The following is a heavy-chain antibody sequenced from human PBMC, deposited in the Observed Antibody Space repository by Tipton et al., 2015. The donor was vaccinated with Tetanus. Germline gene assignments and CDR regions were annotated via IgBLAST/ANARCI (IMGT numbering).Heavy chain of an antibody. CDR2: IDPNSGGT. Sequence: QLVQSGAEVKKPGASVKVSCKASGYTFTGYYIYWVRQAPGQGLEWMGWIDPNSGGTVYAQKFQSRVTMTRDTSISTVYMEMRSLRSGDTAVYYCAGDRGNYIYYGMDVWGPGTTVPVS. D-gene: IGHD3-22*01. J-gene: IGHJ6*02. CDR3: AGDRGNYIYYGMDV. V-gene: IGHV1-2*02. CDR1: GYTFTGYY.